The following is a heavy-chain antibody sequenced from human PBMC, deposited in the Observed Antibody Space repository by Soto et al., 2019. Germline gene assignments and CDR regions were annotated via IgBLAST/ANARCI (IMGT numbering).Heavy chain of an antibody. CDR2: FSAYNGNT. CDR3: AREPKGYCSSTSCSKPPYYYYGMDV. CDR1: GYTFTGYG. J-gene: IGHJ6*02. Sequence: ASVKVSCKASGYTFTGYGISWVRQAPGQGREWMGWFSAYNGNTNYAQKLQGRVTMTTDTSTSTAYMELRSLRSDDTAVYYCAREPKGYCSSTSCSKPPYYYYGMDVWGQGTTVTVSS. D-gene: IGHD2-2*01. V-gene: IGHV1-18*04.